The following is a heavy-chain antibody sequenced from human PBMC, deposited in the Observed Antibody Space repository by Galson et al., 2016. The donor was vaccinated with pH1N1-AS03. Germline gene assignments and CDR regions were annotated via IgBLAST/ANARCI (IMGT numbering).Heavy chain of an antibody. CDR2: LIPIFHTP. Sequence: SVKVSCKASGGTFSSYAFTWVRQAPGQGLEWVGGLIPIFHTPNYAQKFQGRVMITADESTSTAYMELISLRSDDTAVYYCARESGYNYGYLDYWGQGTLVTVSS. CDR1: GGTFSSYA. J-gene: IGHJ4*02. CDR3: ARESGYNYGYLDY. V-gene: IGHV1-69*13. D-gene: IGHD5-18*01.